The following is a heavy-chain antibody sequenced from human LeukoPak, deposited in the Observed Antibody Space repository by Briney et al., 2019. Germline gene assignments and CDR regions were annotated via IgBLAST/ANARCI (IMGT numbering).Heavy chain of an antibody. CDR3: TTDIPPTYYYGSGSYYPPDY. Sequence: GTTDYAAPVKGRFTISRDDSKNTLYLQMNSLKTEDTAVYYCTTDIPPTYYYGSGSYYPPDYWGQGTLVTVSS. D-gene: IGHD3-10*01. CDR2: GTT. V-gene: IGHV3-15*01. J-gene: IGHJ4*02.